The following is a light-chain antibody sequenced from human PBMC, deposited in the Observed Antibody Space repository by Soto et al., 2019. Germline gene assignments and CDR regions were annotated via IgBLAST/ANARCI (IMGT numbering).Light chain of an antibody. CDR2: GVY. CDR1: QSVSSN. V-gene: IGKV3D-15*01. J-gene: IGKJ1*01. CDR3: QQYHSWPPRT. Sequence: EIVMTQYPTILSVSPGEIATLSCGTSQSVSSNLAWYQQKPGQAPRLLIYGVYTRAPGIPARFSGSGSGTEFTLTISSLQSEDFAVYYCQQYHSWPPRTFGQGTKVDIK.